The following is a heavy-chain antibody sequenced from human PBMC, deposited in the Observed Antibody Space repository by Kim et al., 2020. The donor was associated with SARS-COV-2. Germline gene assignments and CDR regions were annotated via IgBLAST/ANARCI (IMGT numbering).Heavy chain of an antibody. J-gene: IGHJ6*02. V-gene: IGHV3-33*01. Sequence: YADSVKARFTSSRANSKNTLYMQMNSLRAEDTAVYYCARTLVLSGYYGMAVWGQGTPVTVSS. CDR3: ARTLVLSGYYGMAV. D-gene: IGHD3-10*01.